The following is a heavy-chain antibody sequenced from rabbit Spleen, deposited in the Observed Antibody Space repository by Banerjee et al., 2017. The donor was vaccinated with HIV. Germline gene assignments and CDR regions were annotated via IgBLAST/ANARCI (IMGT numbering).Heavy chain of an antibody. D-gene: IGHD8-1*01. Sequence: QEQLVESGGGLVQPEGSLTLTCKASGFSFSDRDVMCWVRQAPGKGLEWIACINAATAKPVYATWAKGRFTISRTSSTTVTLQMTSLTAADTATYFCARDAGSGPYIDGYFNLWGPGTLVTVS. J-gene: IGHJ4*01. CDR3: ARDAGSGPYIDGYFNL. V-gene: IGHV1S45*01. CDR2: INAATAKP. CDR1: GFSFSDRDV.